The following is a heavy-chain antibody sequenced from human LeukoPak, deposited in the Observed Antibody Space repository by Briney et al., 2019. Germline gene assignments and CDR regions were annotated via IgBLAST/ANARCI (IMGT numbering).Heavy chain of an antibody. J-gene: IGHJ4*02. CDR2: IWYDGSNK. Sequence: GGSLRLSCAASGFTFSSYGMHWVRQAPGKGLEWVVVIWYDGSNKYYADSVKGRFTISRDNSKNTLYLQMNSLRAEDTAVYYCARGGLLLDFDYWGQGTLVTVSS. CDR3: ARGGLLLDFDY. CDR1: GFTFSSYG. D-gene: IGHD1-26*01. V-gene: IGHV3-33*01.